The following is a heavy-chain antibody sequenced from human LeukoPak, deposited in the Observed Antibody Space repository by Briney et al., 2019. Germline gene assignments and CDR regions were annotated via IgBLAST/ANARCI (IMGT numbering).Heavy chain of an antibody. D-gene: IGHD5-12*01. CDR3: ARGGLRLLDY. CDR1: GGSISSYY. V-gene: IGHV4-59*01. J-gene: IGHJ4*02. Sequence: SETLSLTCTVSGGSISSYYWSWIRQPPGKGLEWFGNIYYSGSTNYNPSLKSRVTISVDTSKNQFPLKLSSVTAADTAVYYCARGGLRLLDYWGQGTLVTVSS. CDR2: IYYSGST.